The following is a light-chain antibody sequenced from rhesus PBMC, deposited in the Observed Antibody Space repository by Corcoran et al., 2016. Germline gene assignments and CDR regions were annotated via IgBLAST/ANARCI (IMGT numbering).Light chain of an antibody. CDR2: KAS. CDR3: QQYNSAPRT. J-gene: IGKJ1*01. Sequence: DIQMTQSPSSLSASVGDRVTITCRASQGISSWLAWYQQTPGKAPKLLIYKASSLQSGVPSRFSGSGSGTDCTITISSLQPEDFATYYCQQYNSAPRTFGQGTKVEIK. V-gene: IGKV1-21*01. CDR1: QGISSW.